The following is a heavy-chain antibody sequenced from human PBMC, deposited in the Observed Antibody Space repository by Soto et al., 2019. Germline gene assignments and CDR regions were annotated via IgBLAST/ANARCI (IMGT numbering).Heavy chain of an antibody. CDR2: IRTAAYGVTT. J-gene: IGHJ3*02. Sequence: GGSLRLSCTTSGFTLSDYPMSWFRQAPGKGLEWLAYIRTAAYGVTTEYAASVKDRFTISRDDSESIASLQMNSLKTEDTAVYYCARAIRLSGDAFDIWGQGTMVTVSS. CDR3: ARAIRLSGDAFDI. D-gene: IGHD1-1*01. CDR1: GFTLSDYP. V-gene: IGHV3-49*03.